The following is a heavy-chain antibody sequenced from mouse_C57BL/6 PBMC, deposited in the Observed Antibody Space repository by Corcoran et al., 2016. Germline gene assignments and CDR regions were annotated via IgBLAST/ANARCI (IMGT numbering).Heavy chain of an antibody. CDR2: ISYDGSN. CDR1: GYSITSGYY. D-gene: IGHD1-1*01. V-gene: IGHV3-6*01. Sequence: DVQLQESGPGLVKPSQSLSLTCSVTGYSITSGYYWNWIRQFPGNKLEWMGYISYDGSNNYNPSLKTRISITRDPSKNQFFLKLNSVTTEDTATYYCARGYYRVGYFDDWGTGTTVTVSS. J-gene: IGHJ1*03. CDR3: ARGYYRVGYFDD.